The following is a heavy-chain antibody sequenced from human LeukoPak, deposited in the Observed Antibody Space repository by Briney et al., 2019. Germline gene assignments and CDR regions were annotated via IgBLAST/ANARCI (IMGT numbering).Heavy chain of an antibody. V-gene: IGHV3-64*01. CDR1: GFTFSSYW. CDR3: ARDKADTAMVTDY. CDR2: ISSNGGST. D-gene: IGHD5-18*01. J-gene: IGHJ4*02. Sequence: PGGSLRLSCAASGFTFSSYWMHWVRQAPGKGLEYVSAISSNGGSTYYANSVKGRFTISRDNSKNTLYLQMGSLRAEDMAVYYCARDKADTAMVTDYWGQGTLVTVSS.